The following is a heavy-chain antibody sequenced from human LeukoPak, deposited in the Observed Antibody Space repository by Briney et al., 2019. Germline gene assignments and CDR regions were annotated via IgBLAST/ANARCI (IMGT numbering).Heavy chain of an antibody. Sequence: PGGSLRLSCAASGFTFTSYAMTWVRQAPGKGLEWVSGVSGSGGSKWYADSVKGRFTISRDNSKNTVFLQMNSLRVEDTAVYYRSQSVLANPWGQGTLVTVSS. J-gene: IGHJ5*02. CDR2: VSGSGGSK. D-gene: IGHD2-15*01. CDR1: GFTFTSYA. CDR3: SQSVLANP. V-gene: IGHV3-23*01.